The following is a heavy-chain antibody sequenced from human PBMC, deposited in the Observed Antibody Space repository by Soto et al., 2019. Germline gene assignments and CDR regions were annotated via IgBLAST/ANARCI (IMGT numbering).Heavy chain of an antibody. CDR1: GFTFTRYS. CDR2: ISSTTNYI. V-gene: IGHV3-21*06. J-gene: IGHJ4*02. CDR3: ARNAENLTSTFDS. Sequence: EVQLVESGGGLVKPGGSLRLSCAASGFTFTRYSMNWVRQAPGKGLEWVSSISSTTNYIYYGDSMKGRFTISRDNSKNTLSPEMNSLRADDTPVYYPARNAENLTSTFDSWGQETLVTVSS. D-gene: IGHD2-2*01.